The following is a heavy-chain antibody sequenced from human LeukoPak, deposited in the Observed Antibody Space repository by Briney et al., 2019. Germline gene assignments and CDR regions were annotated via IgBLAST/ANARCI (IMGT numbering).Heavy chain of an antibody. J-gene: IGHJ3*01. D-gene: IGHD3-10*01. CDR1: GDSVSSNSAA. CDR2: TYYRSKWYN. CDR3: ARGGLVRGSLNSLTGFDF. Sequence: SHTLSLTCAISGDSVSSNSAAWNWIRQSPSRGLEWLGRTYYRSKWYNDYAVSVKSRITINPDTSKNQFSLQLNSVTPEDTAVYYCARGGLVRGSLNSLTGFDFWGQGTMVTVSS. V-gene: IGHV6-1*01.